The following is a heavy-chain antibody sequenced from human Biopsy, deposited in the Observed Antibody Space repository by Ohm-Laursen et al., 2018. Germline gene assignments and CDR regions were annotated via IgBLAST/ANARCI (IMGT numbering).Heavy chain of an antibody. Sequence: SLRLSCAASGFTFSSYAMSWVRQAPGKGLEWVSAITSSGDTTYYSDSVKGRFTISRDSSKNTLHLQMNSLRAEDTAVYYCAKAGSISWYDCWGQGTLVTVSS. V-gene: IGHV3-23*01. CDR2: ITSSGDTT. D-gene: IGHD3-3*02. J-gene: IGHJ5*01. CDR3: AKAGSISWYDC. CDR1: GFTFSSYA.